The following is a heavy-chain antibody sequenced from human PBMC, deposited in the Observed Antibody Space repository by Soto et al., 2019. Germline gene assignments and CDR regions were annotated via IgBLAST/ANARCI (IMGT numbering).Heavy chain of an antibody. CDR3: AREDPPSLI. D-gene: IGHD2-2*01. Sequence: ASVKVSCKASGGPYSKYSISWVRQAPGQGLEWMGWISAYNGNTNYAQKLQGRVTMTTDTSTSTAYMELRSLGSDDTAVYYCAREDPPSLIWGQGNLVTVSS. CDR2: ISAYNGNT. CDR1: GGPYSKYS. V-gene: IGHV1-18*01. J-gene: IGHJ4*02.